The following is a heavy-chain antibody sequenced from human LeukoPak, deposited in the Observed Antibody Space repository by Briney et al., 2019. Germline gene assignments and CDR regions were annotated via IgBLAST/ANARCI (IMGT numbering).Heavy chain of an antibody. Sequence: SVKVSCKASGGTFSSYAISWVRQAPGQGLEWMGGIIPIFGTANYAQKFQGGVTITADESTSTAYMELSSLRSEDTAVYYCARARGDYVWGSYHWFDPWGQGTLVTVSS. CDR2: IIPIFGTA. CDR3: ARARGDYVWGSYHWFDP. J-gene: IGHJ5*02. D-gene: IGHD3-16*02. CDR1: GGTFSSYA. V-gene: IGHV1-69*13.